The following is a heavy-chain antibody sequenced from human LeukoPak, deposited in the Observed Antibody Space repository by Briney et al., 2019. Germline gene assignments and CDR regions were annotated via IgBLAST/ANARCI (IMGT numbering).Heavy chain of an antibody. CDR1: GFTFSNYW. CDR2: IKEDGSEK. Sequence: SGGSLRLSCAASGFTFSNYWMTWVRQAPGKGLEWVASIKEDGSEKYFVDSVKGRFTISRDNAKNSLYLQMNSLRAEDTGLYFCARDLGSGDHGLLVWGQGTLLTVSS. J-gene: IGHJ4*02. D-gene: IGHD2-21*02. V-gene: IGHV3-7*01. CDR3: ARDLGSGDHGLLV.